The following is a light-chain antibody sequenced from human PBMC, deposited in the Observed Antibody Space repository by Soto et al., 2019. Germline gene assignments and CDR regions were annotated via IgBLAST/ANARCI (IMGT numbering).Light chain of an antibody. V-gene: IGLV2-14*01. CDR1: GNDVGGYNY. CDR2: DVS. CDR3: SSFTSSTTRV. Sequence: QSALTQPASVSGSPGQSITISCTGTGNDVGGYNYVSWYQQHPGKAPKLMIYDVSNRPSGVSNRFSGSKSGNTASLTISGLQAEDEADYYCSSFTSSTTRVFGAWTKLTVL. J-gene: IGLJ1*01.